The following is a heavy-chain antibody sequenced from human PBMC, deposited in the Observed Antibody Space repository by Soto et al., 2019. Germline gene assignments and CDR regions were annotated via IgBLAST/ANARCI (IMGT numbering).Heavy chain of an antibody. V-gene: IGHV1-24*01. CDR2: IDADNGET. Sequence: ASVKVSCKVSGYTLTELSMHWVRQAPGKRLEWMGGIDADNGETIYAQKFQGRVTITRDTSASTAYMELSSLRSEDTAVYYCARDLGRPPLNFDYWGQGTLVTVSS. D-gene: IGHD1-26*01. J-gene: IGHJ4*02. CDR3: ARDLGRPPLNFDY. CDR1: GYTLTELS.